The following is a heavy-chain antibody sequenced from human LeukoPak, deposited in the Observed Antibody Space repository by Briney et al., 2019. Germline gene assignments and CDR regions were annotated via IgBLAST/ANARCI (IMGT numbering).Heavy chain of an antibody. V-gene: IGHV3-7*01. D-gene: IGHD3-3*01. CDR2: IKHDGSEK. Sequence: GGSLRLSCAASGFIFSSYSMSWVRQAPGKGLEWVASIKHDGSEKYYVDSVRGRFTISRDNTMNSLYLQMSSLRAEDTAVYYCATDRGWRTSGYYLYYFEYWGQGTLVTYSS. CDR1: GFIFSSYS. CDR3: ATDRGWRTSGYYLYYFEY. J-gene: IGHJ4*02.